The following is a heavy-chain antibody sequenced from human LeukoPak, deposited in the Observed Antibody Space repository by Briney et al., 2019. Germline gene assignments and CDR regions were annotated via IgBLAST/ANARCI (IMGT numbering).Heavy chain of an antibody. J-gene: IGHJ5*02. Sequence: PGGSLRLSRAASGFTFDDYAMPWVRQAPGKGLEWVSGISWNSGSIGYADSVKGRFTISRDNAKNSLYLQMNSLRAEDTALYYCAKDGYCSSTSCYTWFDPWGQGTLVTVSS. D-gene: IGHD2-2*02. CDR1: GFTFDDYA. V-gene: IGHV3-9*01. CDR2: ISWNSGSI. CDR3: AKDGYCSSTSCYTWFDP.